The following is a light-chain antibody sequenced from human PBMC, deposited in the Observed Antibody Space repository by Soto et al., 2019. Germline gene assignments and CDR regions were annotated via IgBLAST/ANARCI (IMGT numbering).Light chain of an antibody. Sequence: QAVVTQEPSLTVSPGGTVTLTCGSSAVAVTSGHYPYWCQPNPGQAPKTLIYDTRNKHTWTPARLAGSLLGGKAALTLSGAQPEDEAEYYCLLSYSWARPDVFGTWPKVTVL. CDR2: DTR. V-gene: IGLV7-46*01. J-gene: IGLJ1*01. CDR3: LLSYSWARPDV. CDR1: AVAVTSGHY.